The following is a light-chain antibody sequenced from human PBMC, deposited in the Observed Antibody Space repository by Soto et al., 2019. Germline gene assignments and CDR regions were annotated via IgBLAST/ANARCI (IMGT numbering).Light chain of an antibody. Sequence: QSVLTQPRSVSGSPGQSVTISCTGTSSDVGGYNYVSWYQHHPGKAPKLMIYEVTKRPSGVPDRFSGSKSGNTASLTISGLQAEDEADYYCSSYTADMTYVFGTGTKLTVL. CDR1: SSDVGGYNY. J-gene: IGLJ1*01. V-gene: IGLV2-11*01. CDR3: SSYTADMTYV. CDR2: EVT.